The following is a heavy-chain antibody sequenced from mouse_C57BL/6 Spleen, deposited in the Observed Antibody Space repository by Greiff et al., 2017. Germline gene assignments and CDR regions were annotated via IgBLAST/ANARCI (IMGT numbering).Heavy chain of an antibody. Sequence: VQLQQSGAELVKPGASVKLSCKASGYTFTEYTIHWVKQRSGQGLEWIGWFYPGSGSIKYNEKFQDKATLTADKSSSTVYMELSRLTSEDSAVYFCARHGYYGSSLSYWYFDVWGTGTTVTVSS. CDR1: GYTFTEYT. CDR3: ARHGYYGSSLSYWYFDV. D-gene: IGHD1-1*01. J-gene: IGHJ1*03. V-gene: IGHV1-62-2*01. CDR2: FYPGSGSI.